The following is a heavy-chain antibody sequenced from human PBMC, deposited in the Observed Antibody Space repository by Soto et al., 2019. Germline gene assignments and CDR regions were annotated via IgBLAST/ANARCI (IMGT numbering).Heavy chain of an antibody. V-gene: IGHV4-31*03. CDR1: GGSISSGGYY. CDR3: ASFGAYSGGDCYDVGFDY. CDR2: IYYSGST. Sequence: QVQLQESGPGLVKPSQTLSLTCTVSGGSISSGGYYWSWIRQHPGKGLEWIGYIYYSGSTYYNPSLKCRVTISIDTSKNQFSLKLSSVTAAGTAVYYCASFGAYSGGDCYDVGFDYWGQGTLVTVSS. J-gene: IGHJ4*02. D-gene: IGHD2-21*02.